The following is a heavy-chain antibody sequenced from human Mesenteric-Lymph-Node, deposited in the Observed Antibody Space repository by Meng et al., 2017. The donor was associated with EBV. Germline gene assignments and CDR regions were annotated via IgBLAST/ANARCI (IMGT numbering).Heavy chain of an antibody. CDR2: IYYSGST. Sequence: QVQLQESGPRLVKPSETLSLTCTVSGGSVNSGSYFWTWIRQSPGKKLEWIGYIYYSGSTNYNPSLKSRVTVSLDTSKNQFSLKLSSVTAADTAVYYCTRGPSGIFYFNFWGRGTLVTVSS. CDR1: GGSVNSGSYF. J-gene: IGHJ4*02. V-gene: IGHV4-61*01. D-gene: IGHD1-26*01. CDR3: TRGPSGIFYFNF.